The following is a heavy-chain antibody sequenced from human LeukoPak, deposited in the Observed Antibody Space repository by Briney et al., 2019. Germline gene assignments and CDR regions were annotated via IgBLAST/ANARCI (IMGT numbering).Heavy chain of an antibody. CDR2: IIPIFGTA. D-gene: IGHD2-2*01. Sequence: GSSVKVSCKASGGTFSSYAISWVRQAPGQGLEWMGGIIPIFGTANYAQKFQGRVTITTDESTSTAYMELSSLRSEDTAVYYCARVRGLGYCSSTSCYGIRLDYYMDVWGKGTTVTVSS. J-gene: IGHJ6*03. CDR1: GGTFSSYA. V-gene: IGHV1-69*05. CDR3: ARVRGLGYCSSTSCYGIRLDYYMDV.